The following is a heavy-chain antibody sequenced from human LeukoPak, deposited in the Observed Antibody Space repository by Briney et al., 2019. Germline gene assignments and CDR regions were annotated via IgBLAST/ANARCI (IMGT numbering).Heavy chain of an antibody. J-gene: IGHJ3*02. V-gene: IGHV3-48*03. CDR3: ARNILFAFDI. CDR1: GFTISSYE. CDR2: FSSSGSTI. Sequence: LSLTCAVSGFTISSYENNWVRQGQPPGKEWFLYFSSSGSTIYYAASVKGRFTISRDNSKTTLYLQVNSLRAEDTAMYYCARNILFAFDIWGQGTMVTVSS.